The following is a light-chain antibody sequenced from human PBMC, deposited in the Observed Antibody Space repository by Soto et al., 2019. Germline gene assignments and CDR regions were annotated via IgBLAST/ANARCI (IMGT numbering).Light chain of an antibody. V-gene: IGKV1-5*01. CDR2: DAS. CDR1: QSISSY. J-gene: IGKJ1*01. CDR3: QQYNSYSPA. Sequence: DIQITQSPSSLSASVGARVTITCRASQSISSYLNWYQQKPGKAPKLLIYDASSLESGVPSRFSGSGSGTEFTLTISSLQPDDFATYYCQQYNSYSPAFGQGTKVDIK.